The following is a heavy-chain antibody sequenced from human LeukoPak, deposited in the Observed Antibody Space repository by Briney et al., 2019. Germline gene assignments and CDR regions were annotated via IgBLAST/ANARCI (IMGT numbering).Heavy chain of an antibody. CDR2: IYYSGST. CDR3: ASIRFGRKDWFDP. D-gene: IGHD3-10*01. CDR1: GGSISSYS. J-gene: IGHJ5*02. Sequence: PSETLSLTCTVSGGSISSYSWSWIRQPPGKGLEWIGYIYYSGSTNYNPSLTSRVTISVDTSKNQFSLKLSSVTAADTAVYYCASIRFGRKDWFDPWGQGTLVTVSS. V-gene: IGHV4-59*12.